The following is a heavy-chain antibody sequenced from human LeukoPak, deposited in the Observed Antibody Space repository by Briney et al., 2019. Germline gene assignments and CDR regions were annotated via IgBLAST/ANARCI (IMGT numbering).Heavy chain of an antibody. CDR2: IHTSGTT. D-gene: IGHD1-26*01. Sequence: SETLSLTCTVSGDSLSSSYWSWIRQPAGKGLEWIGRIHTSGTTNYNPSLKSRATMSVDTSKNQFSLILSSVTAADTAVYYCARVTKTNDGIYGHFDYWGQGTLVTVSS. V-gene: IGHV4-4*07. CDR3: ARVTKTNDGIYGHFDY. J-gene: IGHJ4*02. CDR1: GDSLSSSY.